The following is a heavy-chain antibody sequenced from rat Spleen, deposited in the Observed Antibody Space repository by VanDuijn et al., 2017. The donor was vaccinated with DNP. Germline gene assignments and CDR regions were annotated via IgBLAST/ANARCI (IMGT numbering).Heavy chain of an antibody. J-gene: IGHJ2*01. Sequence: EVQLVESGGGLVQPGRSLKLSCAASGFSFSDYYMAWVRQAPTKGLEWVAYIRYDGGNSQYGDSVKGRFTVSRDNAKSTLYLQMNSLRSEDTATYYCARHVLPLRVWDYWGQGVMVTVSS. CDR2: IRYDGGNS. CDR1: GFSFSDYY. V-gene: IGHV5-22*01. D-gene: IGHD1-4*01. CDR3: ARHVLPLRVWDY.